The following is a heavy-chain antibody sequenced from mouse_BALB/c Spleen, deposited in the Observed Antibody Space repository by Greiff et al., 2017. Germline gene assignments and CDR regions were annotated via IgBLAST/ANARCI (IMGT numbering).Heavy chain of an antibody. D-gene: IGHD1-1*01. CDR3: ARGYYGSSYDAMDY. CDR2: ISSGGGST. Sequence: EVQLVESGGGLVKPGGSLKLSCAASGFAFSSYDMSWVRQTPEKRLEWVAYISSGGGSTYYPDTVKGRFTISRDNAKNTLYLQMSSLKSEDTAMYYCARGYYGSSYDAMDYWGQGTSVTVSS. CDR1: GFAFSSYD. V-gene: IGHV5-12-1*01. J-gene: IGHJ4*01.